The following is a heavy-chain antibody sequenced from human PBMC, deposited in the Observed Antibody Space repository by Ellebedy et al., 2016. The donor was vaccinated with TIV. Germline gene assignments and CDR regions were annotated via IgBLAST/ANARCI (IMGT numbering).Heavy chain of an antibody. V-gene: IGHV3-30*03. CDR1: GFTSSDYG. D-gene: IGHD3-16*01. CDR2: ISNDGRSK. CDR3: APGGTTKVQKGFGY. Sequence: PGGSLRLSCVTSGFTSSDYGMQWVRQAPGKGLEGVANISNDGRSKKHGDSVRGRFTISRDNSKSTLYLQMDSLRDDAPAVYYFAPGGTTKVQKGFGYWGQGTLVTVSS. J-gene: IGHJ4*02.